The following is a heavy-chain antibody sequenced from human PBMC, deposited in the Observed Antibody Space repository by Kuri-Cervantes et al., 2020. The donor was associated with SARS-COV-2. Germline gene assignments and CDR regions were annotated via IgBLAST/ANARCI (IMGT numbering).Heavy chain of an antibody. D-gene: IGHD2-15*01. V-gene: IGHV3-53*01. CDR3: AREGDLLVVVDTTAPSGYFDQ. CDR2: IYSGGST. CDR1: GFTFSSYS. J-gene: IGHJ4*02. Sequence: GGSLRLSCAASGFTFSSYSMSWVRQAPGKGLEWVSVIYSGGSTYYADSVKGRFTISRDNAKNSLYLQMNSLRVEDTALYYCAREGDLLVVVDTTAPSGYFDQWGQGTLVTVSS.